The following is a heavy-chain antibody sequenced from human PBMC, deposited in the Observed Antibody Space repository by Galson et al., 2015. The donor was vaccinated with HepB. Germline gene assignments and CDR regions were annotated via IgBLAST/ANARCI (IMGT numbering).Heavy chain of an antibody. CDR3: ATTYDSSGYYY. CDR1: GYSVAELS. J-gene: IGHJ4*02. V-gene: IGHV1-24*01. Sequence: ALKGAGKVSGYSVAELSRHWVRQAPGRGLEWMGGLGPEDGETIYAQRFQCRVTMTEDTSTDTAYMELSSLRSEDTGVHYCATTYDSSGYYYWGQGTLVTVSS. D-gene: IGHD3-22*01. CDR2: LGPEDGET.